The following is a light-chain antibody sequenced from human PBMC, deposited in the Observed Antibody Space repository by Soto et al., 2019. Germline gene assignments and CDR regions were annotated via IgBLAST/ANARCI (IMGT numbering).Light chain of an antibody. V-gene: IGKV3-20*01. J-gene: IGKJ4*01. CDR3: QQYGSSPLT. CDR1: QSVSSN. Sequence: EIVMTQSPDTLSVSPGEGATLSCRVSQSVSSNLAWYQQKPGQAPRLLIYGASSRATGIPDRFSGSGSGTDFTLTISRLEPEDFAVYYCQQYGSSPLTFGGGTKVDIK. CDR2: GAS.